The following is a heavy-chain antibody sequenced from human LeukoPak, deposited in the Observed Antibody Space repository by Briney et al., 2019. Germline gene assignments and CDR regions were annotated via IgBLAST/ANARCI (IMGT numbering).Heavy chain of an antibody. CDR3: ARTSSSGWYVDGMDV. Sequence: SETLSLTCTVSGGSISSYYWSWIRQPPGQGLERIGYIYYSGSTNYNPSLKSRVTISVDTSKNQFSLKLSSVTAADTAVYYCARTSSSGWYVDGMDVWGQGTTVTVSS. J-gene: IGHJ6*02. D-gene: IGHD6-19*01. CDR1: GGSISSYY. CDR2: IYYSGST. V-gene: IGHV4-59*01.